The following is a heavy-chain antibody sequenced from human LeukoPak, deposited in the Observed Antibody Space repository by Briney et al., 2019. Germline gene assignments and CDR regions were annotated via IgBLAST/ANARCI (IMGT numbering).Heavy chain of an antibody. D-gene: IGHD3-22*01. V-gene: IGHV1-18*01. CDR1: GYTFTSYG. CDR3: ARDLPIYYDSSGYYYLY. J-gene: IGHJ4*02. CDR2: ISAYNGNT. Sequence: ASVKVSCKASGYTFTSYGISWVRQAPGQGLEWMGWISAYNGNTNYAQKLQGRVTMTTDTSTSTAYMELRSLRSDDTAVYYCARDLPIYYDSSGYYYLYWGQGTLVTVFS.